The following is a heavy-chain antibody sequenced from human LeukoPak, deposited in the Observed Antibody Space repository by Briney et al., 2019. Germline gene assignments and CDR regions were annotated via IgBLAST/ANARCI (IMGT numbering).Heavy chain of an antibody. Sequence: PSETLSLTCTVSGGSISSYYWSWIRQPPGKGLGWIGYIYYGGSTNYNPSLKSRVTMLVDTSKNQFSLKLSSVTAADTAVYYCARYQTPIAAAGSRYAFDIWGQGTMVTVSS. CDR3: ARYQTPIAAAGSRYAFDI. V-gene: IGHV4-59*01. D-gene: IGHD6-13*01. J-gene: IGHJ3*02. CDR1: GGSISSYY. CDR2: IYYGGST.